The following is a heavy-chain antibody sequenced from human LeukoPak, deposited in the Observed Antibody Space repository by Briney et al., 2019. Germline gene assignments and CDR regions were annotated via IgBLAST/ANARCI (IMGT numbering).Heavy chain of an antibody. J-gene: IGHJ4*02. CDR1: GYIFSHYA. Sequence: VASVKVSCKASGYIFSHYAMNWVRQAPGQGLEWMGWISPFNGKTRFAEEFQDRLTMTTDTPTRTAYMVLRSLRSDDTAVYYCVRDRDATPDDVRDYWGQGTLVTVSS. V-gene: IGHV1-18*01. CDR3: VRDRDATPDDVRDY. CDR2: ISPFNGKT. D-gene: IGHD2-21*02.